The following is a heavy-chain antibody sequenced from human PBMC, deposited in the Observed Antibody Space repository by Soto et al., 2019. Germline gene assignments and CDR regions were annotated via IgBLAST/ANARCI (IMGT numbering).Heavy chain of an antibody. D-gene: IGHD3-10*01. J-gene: IGHJ4*02. CDR2: ISWDGGST. CDR1: GFTFDDYT. CDR3: AKGLSMVQGLIMDYFDY. V-gene: IGHV3-43*01. Sequence: EVQLVESGGVVVQPGGSLRLSCAASGFTFDDYTMHWVRQAPGKGLEWVSLISWDGGSTYYADSVKGRFTISRDNSKNSLYLQMNSLRTEDTALYYCAKGLSMVQGLIMDYFDYWGQGTLVTVSS.